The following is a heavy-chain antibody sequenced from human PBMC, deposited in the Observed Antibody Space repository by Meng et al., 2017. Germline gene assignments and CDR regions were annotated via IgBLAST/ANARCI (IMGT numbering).Heavy chain of an antibody. V-gene: IGHV4-34*01. Sequence: SETLSLTCAVYGGSFSGYYWSWIRQPPGKGLEWIGEINHSGSTNYNPSLKSRVTISVDTSKNQFSLKLSSVTAADTAVYYCARMSLMVGATYDGYYYYYGMDVWGQGSTVTVSS. J-gene: IGHJ6*02. CDR1: GGSFSGYY. D-gene: IGHD1-26*01. CDR2: INHSGST. CDR3: ARMSLMVGATYDGYYYYYGMDV.